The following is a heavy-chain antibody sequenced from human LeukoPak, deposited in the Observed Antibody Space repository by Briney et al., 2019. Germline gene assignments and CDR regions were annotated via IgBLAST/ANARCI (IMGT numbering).Heavy chain of an antibody. CDR3: VFGGLRTTKPSFDY. D-gene: IGHD3-10*01. J-gene: IGHJ4*02. CDR1: GGTFSSYA. Sequence: ASVKVSCKASGGTFSSYAISWVRQAPGQGLEWVGGIIPIFGTANYAQKFQGRVTITADESTSTAYMELSSLRSEDTAVYYCVFGGLRTTKPSFDYWGQGTLVTVSS. V-gene: IGHV1-69*13. CDR2: IIPIFGTA.